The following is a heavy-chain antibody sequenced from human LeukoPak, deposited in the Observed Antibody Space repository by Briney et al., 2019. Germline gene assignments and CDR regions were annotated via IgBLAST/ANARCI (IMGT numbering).Heavy chain of an antibody. J-gene: IGHJ4*02. V-gene: IGHV1-18*01. CDR3: ARVPTPFSGGYSYGPLNDY. CDR1: GYTFTSYG. D-gene: IGHD5-18*01. CDR2: IIAYNGNT. Sequence: ASVQVSCKASGYTFTSYGISWVRPAPGQGLEWMGWIIAYNGNTNYAQKLQGRVTMTTDTSTSTAYMELRSLRSDDTAVYYCARVPTPFSGGYSYGPLNDYWGQGTLVTVSS.